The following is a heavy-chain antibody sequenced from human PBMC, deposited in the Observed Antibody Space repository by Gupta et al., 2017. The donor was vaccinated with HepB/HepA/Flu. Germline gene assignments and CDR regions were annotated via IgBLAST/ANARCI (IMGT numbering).Heavy chain of an antibody. CDR3: AKDRPHIAVAGTLEY. CDR2: ISGSGGST. D-gene: IGHD6-19*01. Sequence: EVQLLESGGGLVQPGGSLRLPCAAPGFTFSSYAMSWVRQAPGKGLEWVSAISGSGGSTYHADSVKGRFTISRDNSKNTLYLQMNSLRAEDTAVYYCAKDRPHIAVAGTLEYWGQGTLVTVSS. V-gene: IGHV3-23*01. J-gene: IGHJ4*02. CDR1: GFTFSSYA.